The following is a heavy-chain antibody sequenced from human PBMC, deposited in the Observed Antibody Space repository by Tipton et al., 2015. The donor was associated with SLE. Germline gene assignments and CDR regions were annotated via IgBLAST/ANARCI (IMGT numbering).Heavy chain of an antibody. D-gene: IGHD3-10*01. CDR2: IYYSGST. CDR3: ARDDYLVSGTSDGVKEAFDI. V-gene: IGHV4-59*01. J-gene: IGHJ3*02. CDR1: DDSFLTYF. Sequence: TLSLTCTVSDDSFLTYFWSWIRPPPGGGLEWIGYIYYSGSTNYNPSLKSRVTISVDTSKNQFSLRLKSVTTADTAVYYCARDDYLVSGTSDGVKEAFDIWGQGTMVTVSS.